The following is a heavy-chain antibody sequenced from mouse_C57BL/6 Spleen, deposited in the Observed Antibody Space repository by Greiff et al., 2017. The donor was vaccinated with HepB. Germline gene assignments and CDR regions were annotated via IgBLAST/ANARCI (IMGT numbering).Heavy chain of an antibody. D-gene: IGHD6-1*01. CDR3: ARLGASPYCFDY. J-gene: IGHJ2*01. Sequence: QVQLQQPGAELVRPGSSVKLSCKASGYTFTSYWMHWVKQRPIQGLEWIGNIDPSDSETHYNQKFKDKATLTVDKSSSTAYMQLSSLTSEDSAVYYCARLGASPYCFDYWGQGTTLTVSS. CDR1: GYTFTSYW. CDR2: IDPSDSET. V-gene: IGHV1-52*01.